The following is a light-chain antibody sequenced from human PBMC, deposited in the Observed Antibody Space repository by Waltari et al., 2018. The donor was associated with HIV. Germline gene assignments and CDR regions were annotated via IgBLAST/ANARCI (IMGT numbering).Light chain of an antibody. V-gene: IGLV1-47*01. CDR2: RNN. J-gene: IGLJ3*02. CDR1: SSNIGSNY. Sequence: QSVLTQPPSASGTPGQRVTISCSGSSSNIGSNYVYWYQQLPGTAPKLLIYRNNQRPSGLPDRFSGSKSCTSASLAISGLRSEDEADYYCAAWDDSLSGLWVFGGGTKLTVL. CDR3: AAWDDSLSGLWV.